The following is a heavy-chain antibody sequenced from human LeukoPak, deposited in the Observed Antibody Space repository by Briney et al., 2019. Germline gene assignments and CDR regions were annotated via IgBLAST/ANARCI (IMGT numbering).Heavy chain of an antibody. V-gene: IGHV3-23*01. CDR3: AKGGGYSYGYYYFDY. D-gene: IGHD5-18*01. CDR1: GFTFSSYA. Sequence: GGSLRLSCAASGFTFSSYAMSWVRQAPGKGLEWVSGISGSGGSTNYADSVKGRFTISRDNSKNTLYLQINSLRAEDTAVYYCAKGGGYSYGYYYFDYWGQGTLVTVSS. CDR2: ISGSGGST. J-gene: IGHJ4*02.